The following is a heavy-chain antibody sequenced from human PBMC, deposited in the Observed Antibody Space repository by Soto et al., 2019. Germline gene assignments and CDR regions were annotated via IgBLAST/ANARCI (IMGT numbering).Heavy chain of an antibody. CDR1: GGTFSSYA. V-gene: IGHV1-69*13. D-gene: IGHD3-10*01. Sequence: SVKVSCKASGGTFSSYAISWVRQAPGQGLEWMGGIIPIFGTANYAQKFQGRVTITEDESTSTAYMELSSLRSEDTAVYYCARDGRVRGVADFDYWGQGTLVTVSS. CDR2: IIPIFGTA. J-gene: IGHJ4*02. CDR3: ARDGRVRGVADFDY.